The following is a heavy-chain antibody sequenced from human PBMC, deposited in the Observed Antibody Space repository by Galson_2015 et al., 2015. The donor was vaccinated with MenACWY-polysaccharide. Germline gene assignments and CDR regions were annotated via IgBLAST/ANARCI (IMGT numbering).Heavy chain of an antibody. CDR3: VKSGLGNSGYSMVRGVDY. CDR1: GFTFSSYS. V-gene: IGHV3-23*01. D-gene: IGHD3-10*01. J-gene: IGHJ4*02. Sequence: SLRLSCAASGFTFSSYSMNWVRQDPGKGLEWVSGLSASGDKTYYADSVKGRVTISRDNSKNTLYLRMNSLRAEDTAIYHCVKSGLGNSGYSMVRGVDYWGRGTLATVSS. CDR2: LSASGDKT.